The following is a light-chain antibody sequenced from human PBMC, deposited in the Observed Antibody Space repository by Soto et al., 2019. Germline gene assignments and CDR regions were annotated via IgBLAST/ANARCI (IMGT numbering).Light chain of an antibody. CDR1: QSVSSN. V-gene: IGKV3-15*01. CDR2: GAS. CDR3: QQYCNWYT. Sequence: EIVMTQSPATLSVSPGERATLSCRASQSVSSNLAWYQQKPGQAPRLLIYGASTRATGIPARFSGSGSGTEFTLTISSLQSEDFAVYYCQQYCNWYTFGQGTKLEIK. J-gene: IGKJ2*01.